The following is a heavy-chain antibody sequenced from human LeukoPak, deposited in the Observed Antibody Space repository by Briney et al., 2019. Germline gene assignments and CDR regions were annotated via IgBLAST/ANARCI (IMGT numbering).Heavy chain of an antibody. CDR2: IYHSGST. CDR1: GGSISSSSYY. CDR3: ARHGYSSEDY. Sequence: SETLSLTCTVSGGSISSSSYYWGWIRQPPGKGLEWIGSIYHSGSTYYNPSLKSRVTISVDTCKNQFSLKLSSVTAADTAVYYCARHGYSSEDYWGQGTLVTVSS. D-gene: IGHD6-19*01. J-gene: IGHJ4*02. V-gene: IGHV4-39*01.